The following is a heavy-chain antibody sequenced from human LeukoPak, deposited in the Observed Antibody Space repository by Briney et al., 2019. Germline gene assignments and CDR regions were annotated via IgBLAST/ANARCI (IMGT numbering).Heavy chain of an antibody. CDR1: GGSISSSSHY. V-gene: IGHV4-39*07. D-gene: IGHD1-26*01. CDR3: ATTTIRLGY. Sequence: SETLSLTCTVSGGSISSSSHYWGWIRQPPGKGLEWIGSMYYRGSTYHNPSLRSRVTISVDTSKNQFSLKLSSVTAADTAVYYCATTTIRLGYWGQGTLVTVSS. CDR2: MYYRGST. J-gene: IGHJ4*02.